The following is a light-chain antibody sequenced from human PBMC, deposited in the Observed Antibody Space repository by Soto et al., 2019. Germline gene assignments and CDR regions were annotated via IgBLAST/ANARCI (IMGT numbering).Light chain of an antibody. Sequence: EIVLTQSPATLSLSPGERATLSCRASQSVSSYLAWYQQKPGQAPRLLIYDASNMATGIPARFSGSGSETDFTLTISSLEPEDFAVYYCQQRSNWPRYTFGQGTKLEIK. CDR3: QQRSNWPRYT. CDR1: QSVSSY. CDR2: DAS. V-gene: IGKV3-11*01. J-gene: IGKJ2*01.